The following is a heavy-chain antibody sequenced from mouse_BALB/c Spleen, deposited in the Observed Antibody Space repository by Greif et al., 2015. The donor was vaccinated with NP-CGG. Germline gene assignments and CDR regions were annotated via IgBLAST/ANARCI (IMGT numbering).Heavy chain of an antibody. J-gene: IGHJ2*01. V-gene: IGHV2-9*02. D-gene: IGHD2-4*01. CDR1: GFPLTSYG. Sequence: VKLVESGPGLVAPSQSLSITCTVSGFPLTSYGVHWVRQPPGKGLEWLGVIWAGGSTNYNSALMSRLSISKDNSKSQVFLKMNSLQTDDTAMYYCARERSMITYYFDYWGQGTTLPVSS. CDR3: ARERSMITYYFDY. CDR2: IWAGGST.